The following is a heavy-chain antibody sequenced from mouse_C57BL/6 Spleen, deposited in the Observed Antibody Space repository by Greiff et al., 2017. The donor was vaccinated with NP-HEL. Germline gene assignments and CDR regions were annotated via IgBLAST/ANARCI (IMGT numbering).Heavy chain of an antibody. J-gene: IGHJ1*03. CDR3: ARGATAWYFDV. CDR2: IYPGDGDT. Sequence: VQGVESGPELVKPGASVKISCKASGYAFSSSWMNWVKQRPGKGLEWIGRIYPGDGDTNYNGKFKGKATLTADKSSSTAYMQLSSLTSEDSAVYFCARGATAWYFDVWGTGTTVTVSS. V-gene: IGHV1-82*01. D-gene: IGHD1-2*01. CDR1: GYAFSSSW.